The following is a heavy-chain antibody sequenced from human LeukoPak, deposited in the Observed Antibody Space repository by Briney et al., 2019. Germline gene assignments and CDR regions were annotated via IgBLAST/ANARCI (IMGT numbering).Heavy chain of an antibody. CDR3: ARPPRGDFLYFDS. Sequence: SETLSLTCTVSGGSISSSSYYWGWIRQTPGKGLEWIGYIYYSGSTNYNPSLRSRVTISLDTSKNQFSLRLSSVTAADTAVYYCARPPRGDFLYFDSWGQGTLVTVSS. CDR1: GGSISSSSYY. CDR2: IYYSGST. D-gene: IGHD2-21*02. J-gene: IGHJ4*02. V-gene: IGHV4-61*05.